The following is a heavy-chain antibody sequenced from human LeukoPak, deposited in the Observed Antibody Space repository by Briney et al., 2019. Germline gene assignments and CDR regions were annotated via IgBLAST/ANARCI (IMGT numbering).Heavy chain of an antibody. D-gene: IGHD3-10*01. J-gene: IGHJ4*02. V-gene: IGHV3-49*04. CDR1: GFTFGDYA. CDR2: IRSKAYGGTT. Sequence: QSGGSLRLSCTASGFTFGDYAMSWVRQAPGKGLEWVGFIRSKAYGGTTEYAASVKGRFTISRDDSKSIVYLQVNSLKTEDTAVYYCTGSFGELSFFAHWGQGTLVTVSS. CDR3: TGSFGELSFFAH.